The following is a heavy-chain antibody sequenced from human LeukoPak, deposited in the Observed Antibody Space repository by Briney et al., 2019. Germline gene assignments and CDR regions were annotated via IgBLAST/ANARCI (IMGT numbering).Heavy chain of an antibody. CDR1: GASISSSHW. V-gene: IGHV4-4*02. CDR2: IYHGGST. Sequence: SETLSLTCAVSGASISSSHWWSWVRQPPRKGLEWFGEIYHGGSTNCNPSLKGRVTISVDRSNNQFSLRLTSVTAADTAAYYCARGEEHGSGTVHFDYWGQGTLVTVSS. CDR3: ARGEEHGSGTVHFDY. D-gene: IGHD3-10*01. J-gene: IGHJ4*02.